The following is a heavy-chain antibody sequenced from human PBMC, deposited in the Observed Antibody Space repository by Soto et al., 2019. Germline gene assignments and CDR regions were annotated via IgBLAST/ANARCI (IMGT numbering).Heavy chain of an antibody. CDR1: GLSLRTTGVG. J-gene: IGHJ6*02. CDR3: VQSRCGGDCLEIYSSHAYNGLDV. D-gene: IGHD2-21*02. Sequence: QVTLKESGPTLVQPTQTLTLTCTVSGLSLRTTGVGVGWVRQPPGKALEWLALLYWDDDQRYSPSLRSRLTIAKDISEKQVVLTMTNMATVDTATYYCVQSRCGGDCLEIYSSHAYNGLDVWGQGTTVTVSS. CDR2: LYWDDDQ. V-gene: IGHV2-5*02.